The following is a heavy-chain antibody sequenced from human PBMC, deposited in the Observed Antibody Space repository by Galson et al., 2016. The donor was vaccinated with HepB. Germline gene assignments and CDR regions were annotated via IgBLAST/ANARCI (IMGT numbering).Heavy chain of an antibody. D-gene: IGHD6-13*01. CDR2: INPRSSNT. Sequence: SVKVSCKASGHTFTSYYIHWVRQAPGQGLEWMGIINPRSSNTNYAQKFQGRVTMTRDTSTGTVYMRLSSLRSDDTAVYYCAAALDDYYYGMDVWGQGTTVTVSS. CDR3: AAALDDYYYGMDV. J-gene: IGHJ6*02. V-gene: IGHV1-46*01. CDR1: GHTFTSYY.